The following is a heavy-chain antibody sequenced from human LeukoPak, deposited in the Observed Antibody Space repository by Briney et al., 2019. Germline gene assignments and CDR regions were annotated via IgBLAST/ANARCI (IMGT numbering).Heavy chain of an antibody. J-gene: IGHJ4*02. CDR1: GFTFSDYY. CDR3: ARDKRY. V-gene: IGHV3-11*04. CDR2: ISSGSNTI. Sequence: GGSLRLSCAASGFTFSDYYMNWIRQAPGKGLEWVSYISSGSNTIYYADSVKGRFTISRDNAKNSLFLQMNSLRAEDTAVYYCARDKRYWGQGTLVTVSS.